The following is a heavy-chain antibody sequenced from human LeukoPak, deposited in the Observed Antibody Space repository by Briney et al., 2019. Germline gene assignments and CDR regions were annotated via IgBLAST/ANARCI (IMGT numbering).Heavy chain of an antibody. D-gene: IGHD3-10*01. CDR2: ISGSGGST. Sequence: GGSLRLSCAASGFAFNTYAMSWVRQAPGKGLEWVSTISGSGGSTYYADSVKGRFTISRDNSKDTLHLQMNSLRAEDTALYYCVRHGELVVYYFDYWGQGTLVTVSS. CDR1: GFAFNTYA. V-gene: IGHV3-23*01. J-gene: IGHJ4*02. CDR3: VRHGELVVYYFDY.